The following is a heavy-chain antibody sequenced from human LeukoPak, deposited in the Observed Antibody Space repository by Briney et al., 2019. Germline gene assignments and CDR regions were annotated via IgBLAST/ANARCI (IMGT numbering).Heavy chain of an antibody. D-gene: IGHD4-23*01. J-gene: IGHJ5*02. V-gene: IGHV4-59*12. CDR2: IYYSGST. CDR1: GGSISSYY. Sequence: PSETLSLTCTVSGGSISSYYWSWIRQPPGKGLEWIGYIYYSGSTYYNPSLKSRVTISVDTSKNQFSLKLSSVTAADTAVYYCARSIRWAKFDPWGQGTLVTVSS. CDR3: ARSIRWAKFDP.